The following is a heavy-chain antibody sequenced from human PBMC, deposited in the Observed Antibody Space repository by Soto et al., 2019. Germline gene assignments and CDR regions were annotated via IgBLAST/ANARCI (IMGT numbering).Heavy chain of an antibody. J-gene: IGHJ6*03. CDR2: IYYSGST. CDR1: GGSISSGGYY. Sequence: SETLSLTCTVSGGSISSGGYYWSWIRQHPGKGLEWIGYIYYSGSTYYNPSLKSRVTISVDTSKNQFSLKLSSVTAADTAVYYCARDGTAMVYMDVWGKGTTVTVSS. D-gene: IGHD5-18*01. V-gene: IGHV4-31*03. CDR3: ARDGTAMVYMDV.